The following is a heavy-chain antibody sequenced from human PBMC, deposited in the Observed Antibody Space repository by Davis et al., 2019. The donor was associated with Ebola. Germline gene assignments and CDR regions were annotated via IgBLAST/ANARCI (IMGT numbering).Heavy chain of an antibody. V-gene: IGHV1-69*13. CDR2: IIPIFGTA. CDR3: AKENILYHDAFDI. J-gene: IGHJ3*02. D-gene: IGHD1/OR15-1a*01. Sequence: SVKVSCKASGGTFSSYAISWVRQAPGQGLEWMGGIIPIFGTANYAQKFQGRVTITADESTSTACMELSSLRSEDTAVYYCAKENILYHDAFDIWGQGTMVTVSS. CDR1: GGTFSSYA.